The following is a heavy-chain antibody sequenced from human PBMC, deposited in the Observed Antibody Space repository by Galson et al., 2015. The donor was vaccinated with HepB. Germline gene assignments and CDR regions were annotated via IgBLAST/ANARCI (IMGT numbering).Heavy chain of an antibody. J-gene: IGHJ4*02. CDR2: ISSSSSTI. V-gene: IGHV3-48*01. Sequence: SLRLSCAASGFTFSSYSMNWVRQAPGKGLEWVSYISSSSSTIYYADSVKGRFTISRDNAKNSLYLQMNSLRAEDTAVYYCARGFTLDYWGQGTLVTVSS. CDR1: GFTFSSYS. CDR3: ARGFTLDY.